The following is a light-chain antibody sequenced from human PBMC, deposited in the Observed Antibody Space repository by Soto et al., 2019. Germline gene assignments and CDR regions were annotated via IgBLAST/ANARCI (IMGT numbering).Light chain of an antibody. CDR3: HQYDNWPYT. CDR1: QSVSSY. V-gene: IGKV3-15*01. J-gene: IGKJ2*01. Sequence: EILMTQSPATLSVSPGDRATLSCRASQSVSSYLAWYQQKPGQSPRLLIYGAGTRATGIPDRFSAGGFGTDFPLSISSLQSEDFAVYYCHQYDNWPYTFGQGTKLEIK. CDR2: GAG.